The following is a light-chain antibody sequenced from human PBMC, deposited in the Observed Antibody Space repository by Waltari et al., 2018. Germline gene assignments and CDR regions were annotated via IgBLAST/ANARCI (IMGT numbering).Light chain of an antibody. V-gene: IGKV3-20*01. J-gene: IGKJ1*01. CDR3: QHYVRLPAT. CDR1: QSVGRS. CDR2: DAS. Sequence: ELVLTQSPGTLSFSPGEHATLACRASQSVGRSLAWYQQKPGQAPRLLIYDASRRATGIPDRFSGSGSGTDFSLTISRLEPEDFAVYYCQHYVRLPATFGQGTKVEI.